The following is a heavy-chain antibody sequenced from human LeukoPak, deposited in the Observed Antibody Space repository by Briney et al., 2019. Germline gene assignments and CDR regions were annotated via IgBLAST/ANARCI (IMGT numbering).Heavy chain of an antibody. D-gene: IGHD2-2*01. Sequence: PGGSLRLSCAASGFTFSSYGMSWVRQAPGKGLEWVSAISGSGGSTYYADSVKGRFTISRDNSKNTLYLQMNSLRAEDTAVYYCAKEVFRAPAAQGNWFDPWGQGTLVTVSS. CDR1: GFTFSSYG. CDR3: AKEVFRAPAAQGNWFDP. CDR2: ISGSGGST. V-gene: IGHV3-23*01. J-gene: IGHJ5*02.